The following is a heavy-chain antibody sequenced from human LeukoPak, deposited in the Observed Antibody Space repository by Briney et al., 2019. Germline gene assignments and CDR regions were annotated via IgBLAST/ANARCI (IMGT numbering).Heavy chain of an antibody. CDR2: IYTSGST. CDR1: GGSISFYY. Sequence: PSETLSLTCTVSGGSISFYYWSWIRQPAGKGLEWIGRIYTSGSTNYNPSLKSRVTISLDKSKNQFSLKLSTVTAADTAVYYCARGTYYDRTAYYWFDPWGQGTLVTVSS. V-gene: IGHV4-4*07. D-gene: IGHD3-22*01. J-gene: IGHJ5*02. CDR3: ARGTYYDRTAYYWFDP.